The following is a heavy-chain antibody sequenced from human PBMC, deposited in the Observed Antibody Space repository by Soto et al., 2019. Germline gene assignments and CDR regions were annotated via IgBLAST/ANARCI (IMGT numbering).Heavy chain of an antibody. CDR1: GGSISPYY. CDR3: ARPHGGPYAFDI. CDR2: IYDSGST. Sequence: QVQLQESGPGLVKPSETLSLTCTVSGGSISPYYWSWIRQPPGKGLEWIGYIYDSGSTNYNPSLQSRVTISVDTSKNQDSQKLNAVTAADTAVYYCARPHGGPYAFDIWGQGTMVTVSS. D-gene: IGHD3-16*01. V-gene: IGHV4-59*01. J-gene: IGHJ3*02.